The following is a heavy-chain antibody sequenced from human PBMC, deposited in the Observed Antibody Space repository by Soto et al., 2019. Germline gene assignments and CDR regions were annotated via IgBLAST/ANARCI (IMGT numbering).Heavy chain of an antibody. Sequence: QITLKESGPTLVKPTQTLTLTCTFSGFSLSTSGVGVGWIRQPPGKALEWLALIYWNDDKRYSPSLKSRLTITKDTSKNQVVLTMTNMDSVDTATYYCAHRLSYVYVALFDYWGQGTLVTVSS. J-gene: IGHJ4*02. CDR1: GFSLSTSGVG. V-gene: IGHV2-5*01. D-gene: IGHD5-18*01. CDR2: IYWNDDK. CDR3: AHRLSYVYVALFDY.